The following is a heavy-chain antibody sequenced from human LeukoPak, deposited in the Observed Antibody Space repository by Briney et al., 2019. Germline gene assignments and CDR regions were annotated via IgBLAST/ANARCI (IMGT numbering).Heavy chain of an antibody. CDR3: ASGKTDGGWLRSDAFDI. J-gene: IGHJ3*02. D-gene: IGHD6-19*01. V-gene: IGHV4-61*01. CDR1: GGSISSSSYY. Sequence: SETLSLTCTVSGGSISSSSYYWSWIRQPPGKGLEWIGYIYYSGSTNYNPSLKSRVTISVDTSKNQFSLKLSSVTAADTAVYYCASGKTDGGWLRSDAFDIWGQGTMVTVSS. CDR2: IYYSGST.